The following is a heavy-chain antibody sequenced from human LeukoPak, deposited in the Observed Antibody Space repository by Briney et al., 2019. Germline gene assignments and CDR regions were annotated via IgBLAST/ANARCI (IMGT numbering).Heavy chain of an antibody. CDR3: ARSSGYRHSYWYFDL. J-gene: IGHJ2*01. Sequence: PSETLSLTCAVYGGSFSGYYWSWIRQPPGKGLEWIGEINHSGSTNYNPSLKSRVTISVDTSKNQFSLKLSSVTAADTAVYYCARSSGYRHSYWYFDLWGRGTLVTVSS. CDR2: INHSGST. V-gene: IGHV4-34*01. D-gene: IGHD3-3*01. CDR1: GGSFSGYY.